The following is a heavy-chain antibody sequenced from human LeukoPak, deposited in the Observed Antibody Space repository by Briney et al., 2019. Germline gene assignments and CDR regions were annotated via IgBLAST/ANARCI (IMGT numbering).Heavy chain of an antibody. CDR1: GFTFSSYA. CDR2: ISGSGGST. CDR3: AKFPGRWLQFGYFDY. D-gene: IGHD5-12*01. V-gene: IGHV3-23*01. Sequence: GGSLRLSCAASGFTFSSYAMSWVRQAPGKGLEWVSAISGSGGSTYYADSVKGRFTISRDNSKNTLYLQMNGLRAEDTAVYYCAKFPGRWLQFGYFDYWGQGTLVTVSS. J-gene: IGHJ4*02.